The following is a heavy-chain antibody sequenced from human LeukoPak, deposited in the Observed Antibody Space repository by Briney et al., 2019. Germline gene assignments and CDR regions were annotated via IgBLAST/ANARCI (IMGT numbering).Heavy chain of an antibody. CDR1: GGSISRYY. J-gene: IGHJ4*02. CDR3: AINSLGDSSGYDY. Sequence: SETLSLTCTVSGGSISRYYWSWIRQPPGKGLEWIGYFYYIGSTYYNPSLSGRVSISTDTSKNQFSLKLSSVTAADTAVYYCAINSLGDSSGYDYWGQGTLVTVSS. CDR2: FYYIGST. D-gene: IGHD3-22*01. V-gene: IGHV4-59*08.